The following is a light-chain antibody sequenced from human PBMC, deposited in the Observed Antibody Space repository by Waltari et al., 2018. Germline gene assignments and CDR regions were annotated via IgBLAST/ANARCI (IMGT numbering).Light chain of an antibody. J-gene: IGLJ1*01. V-gene: IGLV2-14*01. CDR2: DVT. CDR3: SSYTTTNTFV. CDR1: PTDVGAYDF. Sequence: QSALTQPASVSGSPGQSITISCPGSPTDVGAYDFVAWYQQHPGKAPQLMVFDVTHRPSGISNRFSGSKSGDTASLTISGLQAEDEAYYYCSSYTTTNTFVFGTGTNVTVV.